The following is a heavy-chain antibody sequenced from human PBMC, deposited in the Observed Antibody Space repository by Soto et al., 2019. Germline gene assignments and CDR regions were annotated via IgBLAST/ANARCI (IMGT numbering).Heavy chain of an antibody. Sequence: QVQLVESGGGVVLPGRSLRLSCVASGFTFSTSVMHWARQAPGKGLEWVAAMSYDEYAKYYADSVKVRFTISRDNSINSVYLQIDSLRVEDTAVYYCAREVGSSGGGGWFDPWGQGTLVTVSS. CDR2: MSYDEYAK. D-gene: IGHD6-19*01. J-gene: IGHJ5*02. V-gene: IGHV3-30*04. CDR1: GFTFSTSV. CDR3: AREVGSSGGGGWFDP.